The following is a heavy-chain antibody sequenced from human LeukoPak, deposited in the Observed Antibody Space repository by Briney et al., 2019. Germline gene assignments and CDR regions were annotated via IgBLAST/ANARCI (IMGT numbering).Heavy chain of an antibody. J-gene: IGHJ4*02. D-gene: IGHD1-7*01. CDR3: ARDPPEDEWNSLDS. Sequence: SETLSLTCTVSGGSVNGYYWNWIGQAPGKGLEWIGFIHYSGLTVYSPSLQSRVSMSVDTSRNQFSLDLSSVTAADTALYYCARDPPEDEWNSLDSWGQGILVTVSS. CDR2: IHYSGLT. CDR1: GGSVNGYY. V-gene: IGHV4-59*02.